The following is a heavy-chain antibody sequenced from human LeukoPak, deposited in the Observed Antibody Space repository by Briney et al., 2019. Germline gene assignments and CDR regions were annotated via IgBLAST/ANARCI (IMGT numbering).Heavy chain of an antibody. D-gene: IGHD3-22*01. CDR3: AGDRDYYDSGGYTLEY. J-gene: IGHJ4*02. CDR2: IYHSGTT. CDR1: GYSISSGHY. Sequence: PSETLSLTCTVSGYSISSGHYWGWIRQPPGKGLEWIGSIYHSGTTYYNPSLKSRVTISVDTSKNQFSLKLTSVTAADTAVYYCAGDRDYYDSGGYTLEYWGQGTLVTVSS. V-gene: IGHV4-38-2*02.